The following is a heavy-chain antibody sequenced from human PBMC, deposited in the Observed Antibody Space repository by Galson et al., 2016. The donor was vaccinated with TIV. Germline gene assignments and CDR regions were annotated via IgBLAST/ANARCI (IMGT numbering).Heavy chain of an antibody. J-gene: IGHJ6*02. Sequence: SVKVSCKASGGTFRMFVFSWLRQAPGQGLEWMGVINPLFGTTNYAQTFQGRLTITADESTSSVYMEMTSLRSDDTAVYFRATDRTTALDTYPYYYGMDVWGQGTAVIVSS. CDR3: ATDRTTALDTYPYYYGMDV. CDR2: INPLFGTT. V-gene: IGHV1-69*13. D-gene: IGHD5-18*01. CDR1: GGTFRMFV.